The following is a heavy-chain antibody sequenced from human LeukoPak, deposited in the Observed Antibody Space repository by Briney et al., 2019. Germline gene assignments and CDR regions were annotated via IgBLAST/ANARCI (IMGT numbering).Heavy chain of an antibody. V-gene: IGHV3-13*01. CDR3: ARDYLSCIVGAQCAFDI. D-gene: IGHD1-26*01. J-gene: IGHJ3*02. CDR2: IGTAGDT. Sequence: GGSLRLSCAASGFTFSSYDMHWVRQATGKGLEWVSAIGTAGDTYYPGSVKGRFTISRDNSKNTLYLQMNSLRAEDTAVYYCARDYLSCIVGAQCAFDIWGQGTMVTVSS. CDR1: GFTFSSYD.